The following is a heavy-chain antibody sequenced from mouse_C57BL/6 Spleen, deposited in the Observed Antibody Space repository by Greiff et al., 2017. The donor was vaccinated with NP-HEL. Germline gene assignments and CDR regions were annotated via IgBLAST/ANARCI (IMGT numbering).Heavy chain of an antibody. CDR2: INYDGSST. J-gene: IGHJ3*01. CDR3: ARGTTVVAHPFAY. CDR1: GFTFSDYY. V-gene: IGHV5-16*01. Sequence: EVQRVESEGGLVQPGRSMKLSCTASGFTFSDYYMAWVRQVPEKGLEWVANINYDGSSTYYLDSLKSRFIISRDNAKNILYLQMSSLKSEDTATYYCARGTTVVAHPFAYWGQGTLVTVSA. D-gene: IGHD1-1*01.